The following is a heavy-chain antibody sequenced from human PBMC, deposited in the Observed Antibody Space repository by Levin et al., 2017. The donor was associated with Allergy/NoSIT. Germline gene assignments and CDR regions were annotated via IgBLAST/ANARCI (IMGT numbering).Heavy chain of an antibody. Sequence: GESLKISCAASGFTFSSYAMHWVRQAPGKGLEWVAVISYVGSNKYYADSVKGRFTISRDNSKNTLYLQMNSLRAEDTAVYYCARAQYCSGGTCYSNAFDIWGPGTMVTVSS. V-gene: IGHV3-30-3*01. J-gene: IGHJ3*02. D-gene: IGHD2-15*01. CDR3: ARAQYCSGGTCYSNAFDI. CDR1: GFTFSSYA. CDR2: ISYVGSNK.